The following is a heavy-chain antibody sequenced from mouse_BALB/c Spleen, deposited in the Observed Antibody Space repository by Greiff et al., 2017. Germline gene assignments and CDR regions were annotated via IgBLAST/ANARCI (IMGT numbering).Heavy chain of an antibody. CDR3: ARTTVPYAMDY. CDR2: IDPENGNT. J-gene: IGHJ4*01. CDR1: GFNIKDYY. Sequence: EVKLMESGAELVRPGALVKLSCKASGFNIKDYYMHWVKQRPEQGLEWIGWIDPENGNTIYDPKFQGKASITADTSSNTAYLQLSSLTSEDTAVYYCARTTVPYAMDYWGQGTSVTVSS. D-gene: IGHD1-1*01. V-gene: IGHV14-1*02.